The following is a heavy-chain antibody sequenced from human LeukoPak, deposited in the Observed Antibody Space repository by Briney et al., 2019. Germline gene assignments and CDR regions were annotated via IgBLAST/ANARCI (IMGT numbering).Heavy chain of an antibody. Sequence: GGSLRLSCAASGFTFDDYGMSWVRQAPGKGLEWVSGINWNGGSTGYADSVKGRFTISRDNAKNSLYLQMNSPRAEDTALYYCARVRSPLYSSSWSRSEYYFDYWGQGTLVTVSS. V-gene: IGHV3-20*04. CDR1: GFTFDDYG. D-gene: IGHD6-13*01. J-gene: IGHJ4*02. CDR2: INWNGGST. CDR3: ARVRSPLYSSSWSRSEYYFDY.